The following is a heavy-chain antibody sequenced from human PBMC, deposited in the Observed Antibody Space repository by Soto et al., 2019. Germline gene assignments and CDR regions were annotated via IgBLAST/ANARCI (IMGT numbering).Heavy chain of an antibody. V-gene: IGHV2-5*02. Sequence: QITLKESGPTLVKPTQTLTLACTFSGFSLSTSGVGVGWIRQPPGKALECLAFTYWDDDKRYSPSLKSRLSITKDTSKNQVVLTMTNMDPVDTATYYCVHSTSFEAFNMWGQGTMVTVSS. J-gene: IGHJ3*02. CDR1: GFSLSTSGVG. CDR2: TYWDDDK. CDR3: VHSTSFEAFNM.